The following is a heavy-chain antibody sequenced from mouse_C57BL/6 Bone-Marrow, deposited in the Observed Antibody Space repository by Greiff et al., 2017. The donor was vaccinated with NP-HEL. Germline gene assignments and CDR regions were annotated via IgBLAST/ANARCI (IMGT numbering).Heavy chain of an antibody. CDR1: GFTFSSYG. CDR3: ARQVLGFAY. V-gene: IGHV5-6*01. J-gene: IGHJ3*01. Sequence: EVMLVESGGDLVKPGGSLKLSCAASGFTFSSYGMSWVRQTPDKRLEWVATISSGGSYTYYPDSVKGRFTISRDNAKNTLYLQMSSLKSEDTAMYYCARQVLGFAYWGQGTLVTVSA. D-gene: IGHD1-1*01. CDR2: ISSGGSYT.